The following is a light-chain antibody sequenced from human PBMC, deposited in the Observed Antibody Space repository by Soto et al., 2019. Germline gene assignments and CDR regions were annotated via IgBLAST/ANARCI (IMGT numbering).Light chain of an antibody. Sequence: QSVLTQPPSVSAAPGQKVTICCSGSSSNIGNNYVSWYQQLPGTAPKLLIYDKYKRPSGIPDRFSGSKSGTSATLGITGLQTGDEADYYCGTWDSSLSAYVFGTGTKVTVL. CDR1: SSNIGNNY. CDR3: GTWDSSLSAYV. J-gene: IGLJ1*01. CDR2: DKY. V-gene: IGLV1-51*01.